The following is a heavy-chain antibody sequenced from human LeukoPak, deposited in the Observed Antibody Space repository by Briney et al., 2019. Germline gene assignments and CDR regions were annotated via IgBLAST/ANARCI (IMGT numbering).Heavy chain of an antibody. CDR3: ARDSSTSDIPWGNWFDP. D-gene: IGHD2-2*01. J-gene: IGHJ5*02. CDR1: GGSISSYY. V-gene: IGHV4-59*01. CDR2: IYYSGST. Sequence: PSETLSLTCTVFGGSISSYYWSWIRQPPGKGLEWIGYIYYSGSTNYNPSLKSRVTISVDTSKNQFSLKLSSVTAADTAVYYCARDSSTSDIPWGNWFDPWGQGTLVTVSS.